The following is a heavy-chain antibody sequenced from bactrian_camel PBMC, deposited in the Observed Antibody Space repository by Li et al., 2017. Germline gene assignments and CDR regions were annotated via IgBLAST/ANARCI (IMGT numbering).Heavy chain of an antibody. CDR1: GYTYSSYYC. CDR2: IDSDGNT. J-gene: IGHJ4*01. D-gene: IGHD1*01. CDR3: AAAYWALPWAYCGGRSRITY. V-gene: IGHV3S6*01. Sequence: HVQLVESGGGSVQAGGSLRLSCQASGYTYSSYYCMGWIRQAPGKEHEGVATIDSDGNTDYADSVKGRFTISRDNAENTLYLQMNSLSPEDTAIYYCAAAYWALPWAYCGGRSRITYWGQGTQVTVS.